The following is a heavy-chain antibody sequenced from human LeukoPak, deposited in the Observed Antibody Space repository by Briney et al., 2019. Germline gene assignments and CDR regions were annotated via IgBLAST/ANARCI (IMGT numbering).Heavy chain of an antibody. CDR1: AFTPSSYS. J-gene: IGHJ4*02. Sequence: RGSLRLSCAPSAFTPSSYSTNWVRPAPGKGMGWVSYISSSSSEIYYGDSVKGRFTISRDNAKNSLYLQMNSLRVEDTAVYYCASSGFGRNFVYCGQGALVTVSS. CDR3: ASSGFGRNFVY. V-gene: IGHV3-48*01. CDR2: ISSSSSEI. D-gene: IGHD3-10*01.